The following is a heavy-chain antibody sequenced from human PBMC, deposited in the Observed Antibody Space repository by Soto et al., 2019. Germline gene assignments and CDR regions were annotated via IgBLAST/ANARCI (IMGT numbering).Heavy chain of an antibody. J-gene: IGHJ6*02. CDR2: ISYDGTNK. CDR1: RFTFSSFG. Sequence: PGGSLRLSCAASRFTFSSFGMHWVRQAPGKGLEWVAVISYDGTNKYYADSVRGRFTISRDDSKNTLYLQMNSLRAEDTAVYYCAKDVRTYDYYGMDVWGQGTTVTVSS. CDR3: AKDVRTYDYYGMDV. V-gene: IGHV3-30*18.